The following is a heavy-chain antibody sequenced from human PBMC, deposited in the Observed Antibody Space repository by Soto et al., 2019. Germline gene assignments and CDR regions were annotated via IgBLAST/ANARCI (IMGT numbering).Heavy chain of an antibody. CDR2: INPSGGST. CDR1: GYTFTSYY. Sequence: ASVKVSCKASGYTFTSYYMHWVRQAPGQGLEWMGIINPSGGSTSYAQKLQGRVTMTRDTSASTVYMELSSLRSEDTAVYYCARDEDYYGSGSYYRPAFDIWGQGTMVTVSS. CDR3: ARDEDYYGSGSYYRPAFDI. J-gene: IGHJ3*02. V-gene: IGHV1-46*01. D-gene: IGHD3-10*01.